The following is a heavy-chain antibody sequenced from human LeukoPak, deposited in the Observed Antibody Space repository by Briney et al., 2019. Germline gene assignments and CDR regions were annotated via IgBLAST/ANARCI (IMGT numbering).Heavy chain of an antibody. CDR1: GFTFSSYE. Sequence: GSLRLSCAASGFTFSSYEMNWVRQAPGKGLEWVSYISSSGSTIYYADSVKGRFTISRDNAKNSLYLQMNSLRAEDTAVYYCARADFWSGYYAYYYYYMDVWGKGTTVTVSS. D-gene: IGHD3-3*01. J-gene: IGHJ6*03. CDR2: ISSSGSTI. CDR3: ARADFWSGYYAYYYYYMDV. V-gene: IGHV3-48*03.